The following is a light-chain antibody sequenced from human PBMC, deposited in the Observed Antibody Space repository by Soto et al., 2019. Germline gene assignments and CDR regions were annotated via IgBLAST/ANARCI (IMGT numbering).Light chain of an antibody. CDR3: CSYAGSSTFPYV. J-gene: IGLJ1*01. CDR2: EVS. CDR1: SSDVGSYNL. V-gene: IGLV2-23*02. Sequence: QSVLTQPASVSGSPGQSITISCPGTSSDVGSYNLVSWYQQHPGKAPKLMIYEVSKRPSGVSNRFSGSKSGNTASLTISGLQAEDEADYYCCSYAGSSTFPYVFGTGTQLTVL.